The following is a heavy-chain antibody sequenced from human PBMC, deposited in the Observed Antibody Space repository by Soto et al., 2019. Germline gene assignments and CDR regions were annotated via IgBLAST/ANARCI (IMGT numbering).Heavy chain of an antibody. V-gene: IGHV3-30*03. CDR2: ISYDGSNK. CDR3: ARYSGKYQGPVDY. Sequence: QVQLVEAGGGVVQPGRSLRLSCAASVFTFSHYCIHWVRQAPGKGLEWLAVISYDGSNKHYADFVKCRCTVSRDNSQNTLYLKMNRLRADDTAVYFCARYSGKYQGPVDYWGQGTLVTVSS. CDR1: VFTFSHYC. J-gene: IGHJ4*02. D-gene: IGHD1-26*01.